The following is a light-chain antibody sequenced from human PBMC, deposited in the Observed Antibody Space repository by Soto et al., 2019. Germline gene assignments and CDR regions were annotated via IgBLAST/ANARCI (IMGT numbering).Light chain of an antibody. CDR3: QHYSNWPLT. CDR2: EVS. CDR1: QSLLHITGETF. Sequence: DVVMTQTPLSLSVTPGQPASISCKSSQSLLHITGETFLFWYLQKPGQSPQLLIYEVSTRVSGVPDRFSGSASGTEFTLTITSLQSEDFAVYYCQHYSNWPLTFGGGTKVDIK. V-gene: IGKV2-29*01. J-gene: IGKJ4*01.